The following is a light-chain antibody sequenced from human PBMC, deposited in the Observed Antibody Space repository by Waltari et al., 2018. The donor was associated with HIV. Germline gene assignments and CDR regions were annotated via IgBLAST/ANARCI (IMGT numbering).Light chain of an antibody. J-gene: IGKJ3*01. CDR1: QNIYTF. Sequence: DIQMTQSPSSLSASVGDRVTLTCRASQNIYTFLNWFQYKPGKAPKLLIYGALSLQRGVPSRFSGRGSGTDFTLTISSLQPEDFATYYCLQTYDPPLTFGPGTKVDIK. CDR3: LQTYDPPLT. V-gene: IGKV1-39*01. CDR2: GAL.